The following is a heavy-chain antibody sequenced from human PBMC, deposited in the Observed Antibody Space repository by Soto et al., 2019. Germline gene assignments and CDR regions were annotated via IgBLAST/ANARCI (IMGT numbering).Heavy chain of an antibody. D-gene: IGHD1-7*01. CDR2: IYYSGST. CDR3: ARDGVSSTEYTWNYGTYFDY. Sequence: PSETLSLTCTVSGGSINSNTYSWAWIRQPPEKGLEWIGTIYYSGSTYYNPSLKSRVTISVDTSKNEFSLKLSSVTAADTAMYYCARDGVSSTEYTWNYGTYFDYWGQGALVTVSS. J-gene: IGHJ4*02. V-gene: IGHV4-39*02. CDR1: GGSINSNTYS.